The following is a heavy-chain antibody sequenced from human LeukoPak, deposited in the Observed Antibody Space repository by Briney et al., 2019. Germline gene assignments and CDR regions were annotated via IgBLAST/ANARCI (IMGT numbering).Heavy chain of an antibody. V-gene: IGHV1-18*01. CDR2: ISGYNGNT. D-gene: IGHD1/OR15-1a*01. Sequence: ASVKVSCKASGYTFTSHGISWVRQAPGQGLEWMGWISGYNGNTNYAQKFQGRVTMTTDTSTSTAYMEVRSLRSDDTAVYYCARDEVSVTGTRVDYWGQGTLVTVSS. CDR3: ARDEVSVTGTRVDY. J-gene: IGHJ4*02. CDR1: GYTFTSHG.